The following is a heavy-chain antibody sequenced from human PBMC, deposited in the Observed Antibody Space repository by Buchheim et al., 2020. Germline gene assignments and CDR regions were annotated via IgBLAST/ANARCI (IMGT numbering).Heavy chain of an antibody. V-gene: IGHV4-34*01. CDR2: INHGGTT. Sequence: QEQLQQWGAGLLKPSETLSLTCAVFGGSFSNYYWTWIHQPPGKGLEWIGDINHGGTTNYNPSLKSRVTISVDTSKKPVSLKLSSVTAADTAVFYCTRYCSNGRCENGGMDVWGQGTT. J-gene: IGHJ6*02. CDR3: TRYCSNGRCENGGMDV. CDR1: GGSFSNYY. D-gene: IGHD2-8*01.